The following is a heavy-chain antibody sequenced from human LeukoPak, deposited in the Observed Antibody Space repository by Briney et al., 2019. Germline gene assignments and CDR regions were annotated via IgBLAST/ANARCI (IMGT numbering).Heavy chain of an antibody. CDR3: AREKVQLWLQDY. J-gene: IGHJ4*02. V-gene: IGHV3-30-3*01. CDR1: GFTVSGNF. Sequence: GGSLRLSCAVSGFTVSGNFMNWVRQAPGKGLEWVAVISYDGSNKYYADSVKGRFTISRDNSKNTLYLQMNSLRAEDTAVYYCAREKVQLWLQDYWGQGTLVTVSS. D-gene: IGHD5-18*01. CDR2: ISYDGSNK.